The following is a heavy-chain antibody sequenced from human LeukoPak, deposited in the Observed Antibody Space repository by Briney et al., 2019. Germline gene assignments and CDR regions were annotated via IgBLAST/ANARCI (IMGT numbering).Heavy chain of an antibody. D-gene: IGHD2-2*01. CDR3: ARGRSVGYCSSTSCRPKKYYYYMDV. Sequence: SETLSLTCTVSGGSISSYYWSWIRQPAGKGLEWIGRIYTSGSTNYNPSLKSRVTMSVDTSKNQFSLKLSSVTAADTAVYYCARGRSVGYCSSTSCRPKKYYYYMDVWGKGTTVTVSS. CDR1: GGSISSYY. CDR2: IYTSGST. V-gene: IGHV4-4*07. J-gene: IGHJ6*03.